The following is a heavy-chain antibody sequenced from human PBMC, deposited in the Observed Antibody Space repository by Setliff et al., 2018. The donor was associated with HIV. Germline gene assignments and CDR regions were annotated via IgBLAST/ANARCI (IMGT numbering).Heavy chain of an antibody. J-gene: IGHJ3*02. Sequence: PPASVKVSCKASGYTFTSYGISWVRQAPGQGLEWMGWISAYNGNTNYAQKLQGRVTMTTDTSTSPAYMELRSLRSDDTAVYYCARGGFTMIVVGEDAFDIWGQGTMVTVSS. CDR1: GYTFTSYG. V-gene: IGHV1-18*01. CDR2: ISAYNGNT. CDR3: ARGGFTMIVVGEDAFDI. D-gene: IGHD3-22*01.